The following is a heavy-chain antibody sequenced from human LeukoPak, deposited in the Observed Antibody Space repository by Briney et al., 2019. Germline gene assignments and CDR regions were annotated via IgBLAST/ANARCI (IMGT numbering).Heavy chain of an antibody. V-gene: IGHV3-30*04. D-gene: IGHD1-1*01. CDR3: ARGGELERRLFNFDY. Sequence: GGSLRLSCAASGFTFSSYAMHWVRQAPGKGLEWVAVISYDGSNKYYADSVKGRFTISRDNSKNTLYLQMNSLRAEDTVVYYCARGGELERRLFNFDYWGQGTLVTVSS. CDR2: ISYDGSNK. J-gene: IGHJ4*02. CDR1: GFTFSSYA.